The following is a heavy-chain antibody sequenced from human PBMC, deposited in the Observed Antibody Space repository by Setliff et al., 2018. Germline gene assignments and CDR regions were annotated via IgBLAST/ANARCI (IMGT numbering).Heavy chain of an antibody. J-gene: IGHJ5*02. V-gene: IGHV3-11*04. CDR1: GGSISSHY. D-gene: IGHD2-2*01. Sequence: LSLTCTVSGGSISSHYWSWIRQAPGKGLEWVSYISSSGSTIYYADSVKGRFTISRDNAKNSLYLQMNSLRAEDTAVYYCARDRYCSSASCYATQYNWFDPWGQGTLVTVSS. CDR2: ISSSGSTI. CDR3: ARDRYCSSASCYATQYNWFDP.